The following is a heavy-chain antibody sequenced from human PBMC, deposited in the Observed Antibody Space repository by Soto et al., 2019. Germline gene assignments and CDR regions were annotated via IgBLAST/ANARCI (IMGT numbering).Heavy chain of an antibody. CDR1: GFTFSSYA. J-gene: IGHJ4*02. Sequence: GGSLGLSCAASGFTFSSYAMHWVRQAPGKGLEWVAVISYDGSNKYYADSVKGRFTISRDNSKNTLYLQMNSLRAEDTAVYYCARDESYYGSGSYRYDDGFAAVSLFDYWGQGTLVTVSS. D-gene: IGHD3-10*01. CDR3: ARDESYYGSGSYRYDDGFAAVSLFDY. CDR2: ISYDGSNK. V-gene: IGHV3-30-3*01.